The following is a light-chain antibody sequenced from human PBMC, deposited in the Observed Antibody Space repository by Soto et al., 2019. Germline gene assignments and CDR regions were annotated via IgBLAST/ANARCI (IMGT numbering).Light chain of an antibody. V-gene: IGLV2-14*01. CDR2: DDT. CDR3: NSYTTISPPSYV. Sequence: QSVLTQPASVSGSPGQSITISCTGTRRDVCGFDSVSWFQQHPGKAPKLMIYDDTNRPSGVSNRFSGSKSGNTASLTISGLQAEDEADYYCNSYTTISPPSYVFGSGTKVTVL. J-gene: IGLJ1*01. CDR1: RRDVCGFDS.